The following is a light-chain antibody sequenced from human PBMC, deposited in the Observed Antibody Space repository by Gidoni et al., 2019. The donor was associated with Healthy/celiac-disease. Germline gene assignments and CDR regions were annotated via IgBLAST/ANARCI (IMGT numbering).Light chain of an antibody. CDR2: RNN. Sequence: QSALPQPPSASGTPGPRVTISCSGSSSNIGSNYVYWYQQLPGTAPKLLIYRNNQRPSGVPDRFSGSKSGTSASLAISGLRSEDEADYYCAAWDDSLSGWVFGGGTKLTVL. V-gene: IGLV1-47*01. J-gene: IGLJ3*02. CDR1: SSNIGSNY. CDR3: AAWDDSLSGWV.